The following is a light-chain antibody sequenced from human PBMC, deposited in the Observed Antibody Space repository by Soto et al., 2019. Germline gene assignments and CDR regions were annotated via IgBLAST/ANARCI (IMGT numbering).Light chain of an antibody. CDR1: ESVSSK. V-gene: IGKV3-15*01. J-gene: IGKJ5*01. Sequence: EIMMTQSPVTLSVSPGERATLSCRASESVSSKLAWYQQRPGQAPRLLIYGASTRATGIPARFSGSGSGTEFTLTISSLQSEDFAVYYCQQYNNWPTITFGQGTRLEIK. CDR2: GAS. CDR3: QQYNNWPTIT.